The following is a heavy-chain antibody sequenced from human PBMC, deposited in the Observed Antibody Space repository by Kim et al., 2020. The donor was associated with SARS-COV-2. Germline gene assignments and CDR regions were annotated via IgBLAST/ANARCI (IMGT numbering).Heavy chain of an antibody. Sequence: GVSLRLSCAASGFTFRNYWMHWVRQAPGKGLEWVASIKDDGSEKRYVDSVRGRFTISRDNAKNSLYLQMSSLRADDTAIYYCASDTGWHFDNWGQGTLVTVSS. CDR3: ASDTGWHFDN. CDR1: GFTFRNYW. D-gene: IGHD6-19*01. CDR2: IKDDGSEK. J-gene: IGHJ4*02. V-gene: IGHV3-7*04.